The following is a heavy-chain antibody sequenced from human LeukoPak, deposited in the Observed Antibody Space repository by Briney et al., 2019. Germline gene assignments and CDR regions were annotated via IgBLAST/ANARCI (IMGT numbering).Heavy chain of an antibody. CDR2: IYYSGNT. Sequence: PSETLSLTCTVSGVSISSSNSYWGWIRQPPGKGLEWIGSIYYSGNTYYNASLKSQVTISVDTSKNQFSLKLSSVTAADTAVYYCARGRRTWIQLWLDYWGQGTLVTVSS. J-gene: IGHJ4*02. D-gene: IGHD5-18*01. CDR3: ARGRRTWIQLWLDY. V-gene: IGHV4-39*07. CDR1: GVSISSSNSY.